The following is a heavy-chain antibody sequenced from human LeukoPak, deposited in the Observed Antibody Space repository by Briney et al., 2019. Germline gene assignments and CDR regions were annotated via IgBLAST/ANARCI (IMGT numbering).Heavy chain of an antibody. CDR1: GDSVSTSSAA. CDR3: ASSSGDGYNPTYDY. D-gene: IGHD5-24*01. Sequence: SQTLSLTCAISGDSVSTSSAAWNWIRQSPSRGLEWLGRTYYMSKWYNDYAVSMKSRITINPDTSKNQLSLQLKSVTPEDTAVYYCASSSGDGYNPTYDYWGLGTLVTVSS. CDR2: TYYMSKWYN. J-gene: IGHJ4*02. V-gene: IGHV6-1*01.